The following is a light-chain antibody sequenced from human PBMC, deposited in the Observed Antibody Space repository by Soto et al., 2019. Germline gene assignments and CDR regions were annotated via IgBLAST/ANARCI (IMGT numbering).Light chain of an antibody. CDR1: HSFSIY. CDR2: AAS. CDR3: QQSYSTPWT. V-gene: IGKV1-39*01. J-gene: IGKJ1*01. Sequence: DIRMTQSPSSLSASVGDRVTITCRTSHSFSIYLNWYQQRPGKAPKLLIYAASSLGSGVPSRFSASGSGTDFTLTISSQQPEDIATYDCQQSYSTPWTFGQGTKVEIK.